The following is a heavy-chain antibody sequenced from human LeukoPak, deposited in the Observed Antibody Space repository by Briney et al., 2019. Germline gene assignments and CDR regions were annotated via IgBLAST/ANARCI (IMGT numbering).Heavy chain of an antibody. V-gene: IGHV4-34*01. CDR2: ISHSGTT. D-gene: IGHD4/OR15-4a*01. Sequence: SETLSLTCAVYGGSFSAYYWNWIRQPPGKGLEWIGEISHSGTTNYNPSLKSRLTISIDMSKNQFSLKLTSVIAADTAVYYCARAYRRRARNWFDPWGQGTLVTVSS. CDR3: ARAYRRRARNWFDP. J-gene: IGHJ5*02. CDR1: GGSFSAYY.